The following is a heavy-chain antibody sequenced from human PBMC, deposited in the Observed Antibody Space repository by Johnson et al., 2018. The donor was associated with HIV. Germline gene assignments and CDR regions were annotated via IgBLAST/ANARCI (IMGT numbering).Heavy chain of an antibody. V-gene: IGHV3-66*03. CDR1: GFTVSSNY. Sequence: VQLVESGGDLIQPGGSLRLSCAASGFTVSSNYMSWVRQAPGKGLECVSVIYSGGSTYYADSVKGRFTISRDNSKNTLYLQMNSLRAEDTAVYYCAREISGTLGDAFDIWGQGTMVTVSS. J-gene: IGHJ3*02. CDR2: IYSGGST. D-gene: IGHD1/OR15-1a*01. CDR3: AREISGTLGDAFDI.